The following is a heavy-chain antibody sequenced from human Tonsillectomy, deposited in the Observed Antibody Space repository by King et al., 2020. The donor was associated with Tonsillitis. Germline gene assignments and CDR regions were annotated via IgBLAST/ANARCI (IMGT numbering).Heavy chain of an antibody. CDR2: MNPNSGNT. CDR3: ARGRSLRRSGYSYYYYYYMDV. V-gene: IGHV1-8*01. D-gene: IGHD3-3*01. Sequence: QAQLVQSGAEVKKPGASVTVSCKASGYTFTSYDINWVRQATGQGLEWMGRMNPNSGNTGYAQKFQGRVTMTRNSSISTGYMELSSLRSEDTAVYYCARGRSLRRSGYSYYYYYYMDVWGKGTTVTVSS. J-gene: IGHJ6*03. CDR1: GYTFTSYD.